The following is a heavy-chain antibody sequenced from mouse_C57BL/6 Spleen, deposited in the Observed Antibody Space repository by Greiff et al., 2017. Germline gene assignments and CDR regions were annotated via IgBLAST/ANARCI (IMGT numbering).Heavy chain of an antibody. CDR2: IYPGSGNT. CDR3: AREGVGRDWYFDV. CDR1: GYPFPAYY. V-gene: IGHV1-76*01. Sequence: QVQLQQSGAELVRPGASVKLSCKASGYPFPAYYINWLKQRPGQGLEWIARIYPGSGNTYYNEKFKGKATLTAEKSSSTAYMQLSSLTSEDSAVYFCAREGVGRDWYFDVWGTGTTGTVSS. J-gene: IGHJ1*03. D-gene: IGHD1-1*02.